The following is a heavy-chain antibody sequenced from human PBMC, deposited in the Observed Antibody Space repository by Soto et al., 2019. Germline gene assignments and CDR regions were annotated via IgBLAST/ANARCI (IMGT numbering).Heavy chain of an antibody. CDR2: ISYDGSNK. CDR1: GFTFSSYA. Sequence: GGSLRLSCAASGFTFSSYAMHWVRQAPGKGLEWVAVISYDGSNKYYADSVKGRFTISRDNSKNTLYLQMNSLRAEDTAVYYCERGTWPPGYHGMDVWRQGTTDTVSS. J-gene: IGHJ6*02. V-gene: IGHV3-30-3*01. D-gene: IGHD3-10*01. CDR3: ERGTWPPGYHGMDV.